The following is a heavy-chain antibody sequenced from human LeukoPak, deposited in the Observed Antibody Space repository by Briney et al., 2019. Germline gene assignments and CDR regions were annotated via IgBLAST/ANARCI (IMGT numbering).Heavy chain of an antibody. CDR1: GFTFSSYA. V-gene: IGHV3-21*01. J-gene: IGHJ4*02. D-gene: IGHD2-2*03. Sequence: PGGSLRLSCAASGFTFSSYAMSWVRQAPGKGLEWVSSISSSSSSYIYYADSVKGRFTISRDNAKNSLYLQMNSLRAEDTAVYYCARAGYCSSTSCYALDYWGQGTLVTVSS. CDR2: ISSSSSSYI. CDR3: ARAGYCSSTSCYALDY.